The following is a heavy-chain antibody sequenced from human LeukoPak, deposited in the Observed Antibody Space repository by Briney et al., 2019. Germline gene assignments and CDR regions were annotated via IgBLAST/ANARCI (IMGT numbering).Heavy chain of an antibody. Sequence: GASVKVSCKASGYTFTSYGISWVRQAPGQGLEWMGWISAYNGNTNYAQKLQGRVTMTTDTSTSTAYMELRSLRSDDTAVYYCARDRPFYDSSGYYVEFDYWGQGTLVTVSS. CDR2: ISAYNGNT. V-gene: IGHV1-18*01. CDR3: ARDRPFYDSSGYYVEFDY. J-gene: IGHJ4*02. D-gene: IGHD3-22*01. CDR1: GYTFTSYG.